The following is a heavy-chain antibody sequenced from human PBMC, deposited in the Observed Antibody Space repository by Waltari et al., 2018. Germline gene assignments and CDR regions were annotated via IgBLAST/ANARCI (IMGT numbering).Heavy chain of an antibody. Sequence: EVQLLESGGGLAQTGGSLRLSCAASGFIFSVDAMSWVRQAPGKGLEWVSSISGNGITTYYADSVKGRFTISRDNAKNSLYLQMNSLIAEDTAVYYCAGDSHNWVFAYWGQGTLGT. J-gene: IGHJ4*02. V-gene: IGHV3-23*01. CDR2: ISGNGITT. CDR1: GFIFSVDA. CDR3: AGDSHNWVFAY. D-gene: IGHD1-20*01.